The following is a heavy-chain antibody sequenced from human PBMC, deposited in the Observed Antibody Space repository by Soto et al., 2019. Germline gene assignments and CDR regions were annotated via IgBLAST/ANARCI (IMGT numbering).Heavy chain of an antibody. Sequence: ETLSLTCTVSGASISGFYWSWIRKSAGKGLEWIGRIYATGTTDYNPSLKSRVMMSVDTSKKQFPLKLRSVTAADTAVYYCVRDGTKTLRDWFDPWGQGISVTVSS. CDR3: VRDGTKTLRDWFDP. J-gene: IGHJ5*02. V-gene: IGHV4-4*07. D-gene: IGHD1-1*01. CDR2: IYATGTT. CDR1: GASISGFY.